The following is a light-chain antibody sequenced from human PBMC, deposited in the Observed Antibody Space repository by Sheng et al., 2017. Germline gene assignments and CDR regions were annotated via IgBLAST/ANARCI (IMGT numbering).Light chain of an antibody. CDR1: QSINTN. V-gene: IGKV3-20*01. CDR3: QQYATSPVT. J-gene: IGKJ3*01. Sequence: EIVMTQSPATLSVSPGDRAALSCRASQSINTNLAWYQQQPGQAPRLLIYAASIRASGIPDRFSGSGSGTDFTLTISRLEPEDFAVYYCQQYATSPVTFGPGTKVDIK. CDR2: AAS.